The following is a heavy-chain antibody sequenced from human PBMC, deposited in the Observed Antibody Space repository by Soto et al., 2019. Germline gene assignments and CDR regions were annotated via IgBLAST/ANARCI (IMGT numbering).Heavy chain of an antibody. Sequence: QVQLQESGPGLVRPSETLSLTCTVSGGSVSSGRNFWSWIRQPPGKGLEWIGLISNSGNANYNPSRKSRVTMSVDTSKNQFSLRLSSVTGADMAVYFCARDPYYYDSSGYRNSFYVWGEGTMVTVSS. CDR2: ISNSGNA. V-gene: IGHV4-61*01. D-gene: IGHD3-22*01. CDR3: ARDPYYYDSSGYRNSFYV. J-gene: IGHJ3*01. CDR1: GGSVSSGRNF.